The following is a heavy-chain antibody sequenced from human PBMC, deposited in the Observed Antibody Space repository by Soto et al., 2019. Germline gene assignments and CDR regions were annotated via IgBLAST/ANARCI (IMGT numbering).Heavy chain of an antibody. CDR3: ARGWFGPDV. V-gene: IGHV3-74*01. Sequence: GGSLRLSCAASGFTFSGRSMHWVRRAPGKGLVWVSGIDNAGTDSTYADSVKGRFTSSRDNAKNTLYLQMNSLRVEDTAVYYCARGWFGPDVWGKGTTVTVSS. D-gene: IGHD3-10*01. J-gene: IGHJ6*04. CDR1: GFTFSGRS. CDR2: IDNAGTDS.